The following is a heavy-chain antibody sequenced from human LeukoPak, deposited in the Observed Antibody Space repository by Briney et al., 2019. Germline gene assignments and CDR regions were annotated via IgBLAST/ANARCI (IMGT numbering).Heavy chain of an antibody. J-gene: IGHJ3*02. CDR2: RRNKANSDTT. CDR3: ASSHHGGNEDAFDI. Sequence: GGSLRLPCAASGFTFSDHSMDWVRQAPGKGLQWVGRRRNKANSDTTEYAASVKGRFTISRDDSKNSLYLQMNSLMTEDTAVYYCASSHHGGNEDAFDIWGQGTMVTVSS. D-gene: IGHD4-23*01. V-gene: IGHV3-72*01. CDR1: GFTFSDHS.